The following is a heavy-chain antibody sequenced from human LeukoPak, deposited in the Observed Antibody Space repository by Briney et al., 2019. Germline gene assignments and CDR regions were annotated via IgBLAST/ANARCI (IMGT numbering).Heavy chain of an antibody. V-gene: IGHV4-34*01. Sequence: SETLSPTCAVYGGSFSGYYWSWIRQPPGKGLEWIGEINHSGSTNYNPSLKSRVTISEDTSKNQFSLKLSSVTAADTAVYYCARVPPNPNYYGSGSYLDYWGQGTLVTVSS. CDR1: GGSFSGYY. CDR2: INHSGST. D-gene: IGHD3-10*01. CDR3: ARVPPNPNYYGSGSYLDY. J-gene: IGHJ4*02.